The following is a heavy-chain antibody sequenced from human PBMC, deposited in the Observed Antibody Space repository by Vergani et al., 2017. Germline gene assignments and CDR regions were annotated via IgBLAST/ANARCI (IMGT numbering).Heavy chain of an antibody. D-gene: IGHD6-19*01. CDR2: VSFRGDT. V-gene: IGHV4-59*02. Sequence: QAQLQESGPGLVKPSETLSLTCTVSGASVNSYYWSWIRQPPGKGLEWMGYVSFRGDTLYDPSVKGRMTISLNTSSNQFSLYLTSVTAADTAVYYCAKGTGWRFDPWGQGTLVTVSS. CDR1: GASVNSYY. J-gene: IGHJ5*02. CDR3: AKGTGWRFDP.